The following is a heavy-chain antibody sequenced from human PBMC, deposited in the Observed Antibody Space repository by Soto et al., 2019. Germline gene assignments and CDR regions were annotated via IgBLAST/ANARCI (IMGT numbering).Heavy chain of an antibody. J-gene: IGHJ5*02. Sequence: GGSLRLSCAASGFSFSNYWMNWVRLAPGKGPEWVANIRKDGSEKIYVDSVEGRFTISRDNAKNSLFLQMNNLRADDTAMYYCVGGTGWLMDTWGQGTPVTVSS. CDR2: IRKDGSEK. D-gene: IGHD6-19*01. CDR1: GFSFSNYW. CDR3: VGGTGWLMDT. V-gene: IGHV3-7*03.